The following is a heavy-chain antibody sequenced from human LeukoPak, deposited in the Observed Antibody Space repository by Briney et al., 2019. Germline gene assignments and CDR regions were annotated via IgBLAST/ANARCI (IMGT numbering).Heavy chain of an antibody. D-gene: IGHD1-26*01. CDR2: IYYSGST. CDR3: ARQGAGGRAFDI. Sequence: SETLSLTCAAYGGSFSDYYWSWIRQPPGKGLEWIGSIYYSGSTYYKPSLKSRVTISVDTSKNQFSLRLSSVTAADTALYYCARQGAGGRAFDIWGQGTMVTVSS. CDR1: GGSFSDYY. V-gene: IGHV4-34*01. J-gene: IGHJ3*02.